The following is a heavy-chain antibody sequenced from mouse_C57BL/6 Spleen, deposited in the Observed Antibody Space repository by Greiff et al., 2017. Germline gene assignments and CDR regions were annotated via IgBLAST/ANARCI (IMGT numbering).Heavy chain of an antibody. CDR1: GYTFTSYW. CDR2: IDPSDSYT. V-gene: IGHV1-69*01. Sequence: QVQLQQPGAELVMPGASVKLSCKASGYTFTSYWMHWVKQRPGQGLEWIGEIDPSDSYTNYNQKFKGKSTLTVDKSSSTAYMQLSSLTSEDSAVYYCARHYYGSSYWFAYWGQGTLVIVSA. CDR3: ARHYYGSSYWFAY. D-gene: IGHD1-1*01. J-gene: IGHJ3*01.